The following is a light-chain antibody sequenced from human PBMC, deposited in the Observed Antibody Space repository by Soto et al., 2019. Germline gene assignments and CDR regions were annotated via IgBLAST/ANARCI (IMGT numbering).Light chain of an antibody. CDR3: QTWGTGIPVV. J-gene: IGLJ2*01. CDR1: SGHSSYA. Sequence: QSVLTQSPSASASLGASVKLTCTLSSGHSSYAIAWHQQQPEKGPRYLMKFNSDGSHTKGDGIPDRFSGSSSGAERYLTISRLQSEHEADYYSQTWGTGIPVVFGGGTKLTLL. V-gene: IGLV4-69*01. CDR2: FNSDGSH.